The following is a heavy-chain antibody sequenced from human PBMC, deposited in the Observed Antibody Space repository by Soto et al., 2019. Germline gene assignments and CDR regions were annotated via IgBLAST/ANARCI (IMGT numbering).Heavy chain of an antibody. CDR3: AHSRCGGDCLQSYSSHYYYGMDV. D-gene: IGHD2-21*02. CDR2: IYWDDDK. J-gene: IGHJ6*02. V-gene: IGHV2-5*02. Sequence: QITLMESGPTLVKPTQTLTLTCTFSGFSLSTGGVGVGWIRQPPGKALEWLALIYWDDDKRFSPSLRSRLTITKHTSKNQVVLTRTNMDPLDTATYYCAHSRCGGDCLQSYSSHYYYGMDVWGQGTTVTVSS. CDR1: GFSLSTGGVG.